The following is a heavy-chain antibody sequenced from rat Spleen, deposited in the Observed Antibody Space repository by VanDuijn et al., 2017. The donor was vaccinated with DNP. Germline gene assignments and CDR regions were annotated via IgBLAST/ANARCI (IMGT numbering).Heavy chain of an antibody. CDR1: GFTFSSFP. D-gene: IGHD1-11*01. Sequence: EVQLVESGGGLVQPGGSMKLSCAASGFTFSSFPMAWVRQAPTKDLEWVAIISTTGGKTDYRDSVKGRFTVSRDNAENTVYLQMNSLRSEDTATYYCAKDRDGGYAMDAWGQGTSVTVYS. CDR3: AKDRDGGYAMDA. V-gene: IGHV5-46*01. CDR2: ISTTGGKT. J-gene: IGHJ4*01.